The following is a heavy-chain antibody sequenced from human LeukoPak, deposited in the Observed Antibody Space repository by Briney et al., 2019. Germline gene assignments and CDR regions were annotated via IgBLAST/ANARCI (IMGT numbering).Heavy chain of an antibody. CDR1: GYTFTAYY. CDR2: INPNSGGT. Sequence: ASVKVSCKASGYTFTAYYLHWVRQAPGQGLQWMGWINPNSGGTNSAQKFQGRVTIITDESTSTAYMELSSLRSEDTAVYYCAREGITGTYPSWGQGTLVTVSS. D-gene: IGHD1-7*01. V-gene: IGHV1-2*02. J-gene: IGHJ4*02. CDR3: AREGITGTYPS.